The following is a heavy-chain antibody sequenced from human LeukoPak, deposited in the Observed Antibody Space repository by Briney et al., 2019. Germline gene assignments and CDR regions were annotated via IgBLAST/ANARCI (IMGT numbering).Heavy chain of an antibody. CDR2: IYYSGST. Sequence: PSETLSLTCTVSGGSISSYYWSWIRQPPGKGLEWVGYIYYSGSTNYNPSLKSRVTISVGTSKNQFSLKLGSVTAADTAVYYCARRTGWMDAFDIWGQGTMVTVSS. CDR1: GGSISSYY. J-gene: IGHJ3*02. V-gene: IGHV4-59*08. CDR3: ARRTGWMDAFDI. D-gene: IGHD5-12*01.